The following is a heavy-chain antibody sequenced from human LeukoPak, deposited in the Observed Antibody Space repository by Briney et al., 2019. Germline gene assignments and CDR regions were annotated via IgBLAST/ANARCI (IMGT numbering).Heavy chain of an antibody. Sequence: PGGSLRLSCAASGFTFSNYNMNWVRQAPGKGLEWVSSISSSSSYIYYADSVKGRFTISRDNAKNSLYLQMHSLRAEDTAVYYCAREKDIVVVSHHAYDIWGQGTMVTVSS. CDR1: GFTFSNYN. D-gene: IGHD2-15*01. CDR2: ISSSSSYI. CDR3: AREKDIVVVSHHAYDI. V-gene: IGHV3-21*01. J-gene: IGHJ3*02.